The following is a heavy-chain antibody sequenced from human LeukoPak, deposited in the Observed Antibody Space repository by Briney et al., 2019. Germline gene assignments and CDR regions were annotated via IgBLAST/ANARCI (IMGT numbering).Heavy chain of an antibody. V-gene: IGHV3-30*18. J-gene: IGHJ4*02. D-gene: IGHD2-15*01. CDR2: ISYDGSNK. Sequence: GGSLRLSCAASGFTFSSYGMHWVRQAPGKGLEWVAVISYDGSNKYYADSVKGRFTISRDNSKSTLYLQMNSLRAEDTAVYYCAKDLRVVVVAATFDYWGQGTLVTVSS. CDR1: GFTFSSYG. CDR3: AKDLRVVVVAATFDY.